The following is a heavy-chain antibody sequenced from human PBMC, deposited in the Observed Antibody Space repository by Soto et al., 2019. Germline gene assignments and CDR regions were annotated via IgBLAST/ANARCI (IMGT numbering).Heavy chain of an antibody. J-gene: IGHJ5*02. Sequence: EVQLLESGGGLVQPGGSLRLSCAASGFTFSSYAMSWVRPAPGKGLEWVSSIGDSGGSTWYADSVKGRFTISRDNSKNSLYLQMNSLSAEDTAVYYCAKRPYMRWFDPWGQGTLVTVSS. D-gene: IGHD1-20*01. CDR2: IGDSGGST. CDR3: AKRPYMRWFDP. CDR1: GFTFSSYA. V-gene: IGHV3-23*01.